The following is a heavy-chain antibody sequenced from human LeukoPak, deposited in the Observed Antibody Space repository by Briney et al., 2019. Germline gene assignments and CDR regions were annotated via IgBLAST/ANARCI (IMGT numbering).Heavy chain of an antibody. J-gene: IGHJ5*02. D-gene: IGHD2-2*02. Sequence: SQTLSLTCAISGDSVSSNSAAWTWIRQSPSRGLEWLGRTYYRSKWYNDYAVSVKSRITINPDTSKNQFSLQLNSVTPEDTAVYYCARAVTYLEERIDPWGQGTLVTVSS. CDR2: TYYRSKWYN. CDR3: ARAVTYLEERIDP. CDR1: GDSVSSNSAA. V-gene: IGHV6-1*01.